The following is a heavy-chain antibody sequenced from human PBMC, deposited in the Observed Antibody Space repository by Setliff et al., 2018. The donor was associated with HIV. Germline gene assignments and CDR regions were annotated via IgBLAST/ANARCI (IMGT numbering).Heavy chain of an antibody. CDR2: MNPNTYNT. V-gene: IGHV1-8*01. J-gene: IGHJ4*02. CDR3: ATDQLLLGGSYSDY. D-gene: IGHD1-26*01. CDR1: GYTFNNYD. Sequence: GASVKVSCKASGYTFNNYDINWVRQATGQGLEWMGWMNPNTYNTGYAQKFQDRVTMTEDASTDTAYMELSSLTSEDTAIYFCATDQLLLGGSYSDYWGQGTLVTVSS.